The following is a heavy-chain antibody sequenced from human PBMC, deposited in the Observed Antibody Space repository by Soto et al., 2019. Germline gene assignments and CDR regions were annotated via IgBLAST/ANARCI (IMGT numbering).Heavy chain of an antibody. CDR1: GFSFSDYY. J-gene: IGHJ4*02. CDR3: ASDPYYYASGF. V-gene: IGHV3-11*01. Sequence: PGGSLRLSCAASGFSFSDYYMTWIRQAPGKGLEWVSKISGSADTIYYADSVKGRFTVSRDNGKNSVYLQMNSLRAEDTAVYYCASDPYYYASGFWGQGTLVTVSS. D-gene: IGHD3-10*01. CDR2: ISGSADTI.